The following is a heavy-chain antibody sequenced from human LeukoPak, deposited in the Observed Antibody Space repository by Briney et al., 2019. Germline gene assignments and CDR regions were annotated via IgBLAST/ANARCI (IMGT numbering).Heavy chain of an antibody. J-gene: IGHJ4*02. CDR1: GYTFTSYG. Sequence: ASVKVSRKASGYTFTSYGISWVRQAPGQGLEWMGWISAYNGNTNYAQKLQGRVTMTTDTSTSTAYMELRSLRSDDTAVYYCARDSSHYYDSSGEFDYWGQGTLVTVSS. CDR2: ISAYNGNT. CDR3: ARDSSHYYDSSGEFDY. D-gene: IGHD3-22*01. V-gene: IGHV1-18*01.